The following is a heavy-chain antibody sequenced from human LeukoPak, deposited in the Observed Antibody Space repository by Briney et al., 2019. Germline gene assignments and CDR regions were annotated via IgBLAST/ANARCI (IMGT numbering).Heavy chain of an antibody. CDR2: ISYDGSNK. CDR3: ARAEDTAMATDY. Sequence: PGGSLRLSCAASGFTFSSYAMHWVRQAPGKGLEWVAVISYDGSNKYYADSVKGRFTISRDNSKNTLYLQMNSLRAEDTVVYYCARAEDTAMATDYWGQGTLVTVSS. V-gene: IGHV3-30-3*01. J-gene: IGHJ4*02. CDR1: GFTFSSYA. D-gene: IGHD5-18*01.